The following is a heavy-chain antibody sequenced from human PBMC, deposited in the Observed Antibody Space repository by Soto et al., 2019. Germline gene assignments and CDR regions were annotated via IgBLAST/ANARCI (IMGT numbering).Heavy chain of an antibody. V-gene: IGHV4-59*01. CDR3: ARASYFSDSFGYFLDS. CDR2: IYYSGST. Sequence: SATLSLTCTVSGGSISPYCWSWIRQTPGKGLEWIAYIYYSGSTNYNASLKSRVTTSVDTSKNQCSLKLSSVTAADTAVYYCARASYFSDSFGYFLDSWGQGTLVT. CDR1: GGSISPYC. J-gene: IGHJ4*02. D-gene: IGHD3-22*01.